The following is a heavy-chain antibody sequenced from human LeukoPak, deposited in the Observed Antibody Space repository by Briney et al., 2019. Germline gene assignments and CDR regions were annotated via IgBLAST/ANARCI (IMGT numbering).Heavy chain of an antibody. D-gene: IGHD6-19*01. V-gene: IGHV1-2*06. CDR2: INPNSGGT. CDR3: AGGNIAVTGTLWVY. CDR1: GYTFTGYY. J-gene: IGHJ4*02. Sequence: GASVKVSCKASGYTFTGYYMHWVRQAPGQGLEWMGRINPNSGGTNYAQKFQGRVTMTRDTSISTVYMELSRLRSDDTAVYYCAGGNIAVTGTLWVYWGQGTLVTVSS.